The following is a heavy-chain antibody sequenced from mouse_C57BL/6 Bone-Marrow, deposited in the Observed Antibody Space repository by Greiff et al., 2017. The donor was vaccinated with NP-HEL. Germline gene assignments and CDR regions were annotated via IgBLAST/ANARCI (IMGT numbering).Heavy chain of an antibody. D-gene: IGHD4-1*01. CDR3: ARKLGEGGNYFDY. Sequence: EVQGVESVAELVRPGASVKLSCTASGFNIKNTYMHWVKQRPEQGLEWIGRIDPANGNTKYAPKFQGKATITADTSSNTAYLQLSSLTSEDTAIYYCARKLGEGGNYFDYWGQGTTLTVS. J-gene: IGHJ2*01. V-gene: IGHV14-3*01. CDR1: GFNIKNTY. CDR2: IDPANGNT.